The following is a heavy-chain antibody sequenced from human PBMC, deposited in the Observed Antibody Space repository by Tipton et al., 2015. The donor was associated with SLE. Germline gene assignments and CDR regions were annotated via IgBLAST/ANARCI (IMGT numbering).Heavy chain of an antibody. CDR2: IYHSGST. J-gene: IGHJ5*01. Sequence: TLSLTCAVSGYSISSGYYWGWIRQPPGKGLEWIGSIYHSGSTYYNPSLKSRVTISVDTSKNQFSLKLSSVTAADTAVYYCACQYSSSYNWFDSWGQGTLVTVSS. D-gene: IGHD6-6*01. V-gene: IGHV4-38-2*01. CDR1: GYSISSGYY. CDR3: ACQYSSSYNWFDS.